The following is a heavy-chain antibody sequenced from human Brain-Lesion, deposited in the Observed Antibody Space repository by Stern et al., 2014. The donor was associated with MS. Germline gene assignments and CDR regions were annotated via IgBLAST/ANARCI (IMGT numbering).Heavy chain of an antibody. CDR1: GGSISSSTYY. D-gene: IGHD1-26*01. Sequence: VQLVESGPGLVKPSETLSLTCTVSGGSISSSTYYWAWIRPPPGKGLEWIGNIYYSGFTYYNPSLKSRVTLSVDMSNNQVSLKLSSVTAADPAIYYCARHDSVPRPSQLYSARDRGPGYFDYWGQGTLVTVSS. CDR3: ARHDSVPRPSQLYSARDRGPGYFDY. V-gene: IGHV4-39*01. CDR2: IYYSGFT. J-gene: IGHJ4*02.